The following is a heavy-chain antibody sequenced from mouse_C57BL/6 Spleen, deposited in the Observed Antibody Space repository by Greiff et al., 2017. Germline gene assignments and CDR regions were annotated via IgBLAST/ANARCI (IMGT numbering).Heavy chain of an antibody. V-gene: IGHV1-64*01. CDR1: GYTFTSYW. CDR2: IHPNSGST. J-gene: IGHJ4*01. Sequence: QVQLQQPGAELVKPGASVKLSCKASGYTFTSYWMHWVKQRPGQGLEWIGMIHPNSGSTNYNEKFKSKATLTVDKSSSPAYMQLSSLTSEDSAVXDCESSGVYCSNYDAMDYWGQGTSVTVSS. CDR3: ESSGVYCSNYDAMDY. D-gene: IGHD2-5*01.